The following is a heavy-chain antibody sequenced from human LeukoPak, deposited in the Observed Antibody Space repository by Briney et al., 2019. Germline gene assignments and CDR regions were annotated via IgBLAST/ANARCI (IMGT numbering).Heavy chain of an antibody. CDR2: IWFDGSST. CDR3: AKVSSPFSSGWYRSSFDY. Sequence: GRSLRLSCAASGFTFSRFGMHWVRQAPGKGLEWEAVIWFDGSSTYCADSVKGRFTISRDNSKNMLYLQMNSLRAEDTAVYYCAKVSSPFSSGWYRSSFDYWGQGTLVTVSS. D-gene: IGHD6-19*01. V-gene: IGHV3-33*06. CDR1: GFTFSRFG. J-gene: IGHJ4*02.